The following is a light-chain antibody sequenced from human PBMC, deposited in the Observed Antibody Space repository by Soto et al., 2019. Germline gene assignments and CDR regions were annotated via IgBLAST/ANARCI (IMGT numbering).Light chain of an antibody. Sequence: EIVLTQSPGTLSLSPGGRATLSCRASQSVSSSYLAWYQQKPGQAPRLLIYGASSRATGIPDRFSGSGSGTDFTLTISRLEPEDFAVYYCQQYGSLPRTFGQGTKVEIK. CDR2: GAS. V-gene: IGKV3-20*01. J-gene: IGKJ1*01. CDR1: QSVSSSY. CDR3: QQYGSLPRT.